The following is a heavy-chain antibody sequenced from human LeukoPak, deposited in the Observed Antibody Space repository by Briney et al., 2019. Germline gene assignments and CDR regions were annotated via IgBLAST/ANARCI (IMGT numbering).Heavy chain of an antibody. J-gene: IGHJ1*01. Sequence: GGSLRLSCAASGFTFSSYWMSWVRQAPGKGLEWVANIKQDGSEKYYVVSVKGRFTISRDNAKNSLYLQMNSLRAEDTAVYYCARAGGLAARELYFQHWGQGTLVTVSS. D-gene: IGHD6-6*01. CDR3: ARAGGLAARELYFQH. CDR2: IKQDGSEK. V-gene: IGHV3-7*01. CDR1: GFTFSSYW.